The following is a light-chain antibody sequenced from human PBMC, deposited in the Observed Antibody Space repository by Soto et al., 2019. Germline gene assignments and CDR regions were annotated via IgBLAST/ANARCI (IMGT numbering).Light chain of an antibody. J-gene: IGKJ5*01. CDR1: QSVSSTY. Sequence: EFVVTQSPSTLSLSPGERTTLSCRASQSVSSTYLAWYQQQPGQAPRLLMSGTSNRATGTPDRFSGSGSGTDFTLTISRLEPEDFAVYYCQQYGSPPITFGQGTRLEIK. V-gene: IGKV3-20*01. CDR2: GTS. CDR3: QQYGSPPIT.